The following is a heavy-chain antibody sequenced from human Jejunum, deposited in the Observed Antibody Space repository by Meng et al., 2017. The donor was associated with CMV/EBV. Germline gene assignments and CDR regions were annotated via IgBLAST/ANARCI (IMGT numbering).Heavy chain of an antibody. Sequence: CAASGFSFSTSGMSWVRQAPGKGLEWVSGINKDGTFIAYADSVKGRFIVSRDNARDSLYLQMSSLRVEDTALYYCTRTPAPVTGAFDFWGQGTMVTVSS. CDR2: INKDGTFI. CDR1: GFSFSTSG. D-gene: IGHD4-17*01. V-gene: IGHV3-21*01. J-gene: IGHJ3*01. CDR3: TRTPAPVTGAFDF.